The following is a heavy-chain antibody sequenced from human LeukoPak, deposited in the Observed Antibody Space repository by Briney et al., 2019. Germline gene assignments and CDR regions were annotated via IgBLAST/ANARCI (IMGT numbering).Heavy chain of an antibody. V-gene: IGHV4-59*01. CDR2: IYYSGST. D-gene: IGHD2-2*01. Sequence: SETLSLTCTVSGGSISSYYWSWIRQPPGKGLEWIGYIYYSGSTNYNPSLKSRVTISVDTSKNQFSLKLSSVTAADTAAYYCARGHQLLTYYYYYDMDVWGRGTTVTVSS. J-gene: IGHJ6*04. CDR3: ARGHQLLTYYYYYDMDV. CDR1: GGSISSYY.